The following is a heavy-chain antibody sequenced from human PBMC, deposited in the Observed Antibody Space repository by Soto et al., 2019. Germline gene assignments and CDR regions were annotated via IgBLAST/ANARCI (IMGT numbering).Heavy chain of an antibody. J-gene: IGHJ6*02. Sequence: SETLSLTCTVSAGTIRRYSWSWIRQPLGKGLEWIGYIYYSGSTNYNPSLKSRVTISVDTSKNQFSLKLSSVTAADTAVYYCAREQWLVRNSYYYYYGMDVWGQGTTVTVS. D-gene: IGHD6-19*01. CDR3: AREQWLVRNSYYYYYGMDV. CDR2: IYYSGST. V-gene: IGHV4-59*12. CDR1: AGTIRRYS.